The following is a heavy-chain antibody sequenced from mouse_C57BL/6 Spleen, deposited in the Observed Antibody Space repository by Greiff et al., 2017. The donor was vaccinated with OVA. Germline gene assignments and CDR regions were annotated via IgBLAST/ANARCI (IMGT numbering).Heavy chain of an antibody. V-gene: IGHV1-50*01. CDR2: IDPSDSYT. D-gene: IGHD2-4*01. CDR3: ARGGLRRKGVGFDY. Sequence: VQLQQPGAELVKPGASVKLSCKASGYTFTSYWMQWVKQRPGQGLEWIGEIDPSDSYTNYNQKFKGKATLTVDTSSSTAYMQLSSLTSEDSAVYYCARGGLRRKGVGFDYWGQGTTLTVSS. CDR1: GYTFTSYW. J-gene: IGHJ2*01.